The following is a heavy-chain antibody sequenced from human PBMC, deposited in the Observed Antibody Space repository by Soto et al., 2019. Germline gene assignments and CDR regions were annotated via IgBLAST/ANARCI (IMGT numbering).Heavy chain of an antibody. Sequence: QLQLQELGPGLVKPSETLSLTCTVSGGSISRSAYYWGWVRQPPGKGLEWIGSMSYSGSTYYNSSLKSRVTISIDTPKNQLSLRLTSVTAADTAVYYCSRRAPEGFDPWGQGTLVTVSS. CDR2: MSYSGST. V-gene: IGHV4-39*01. CDR3: SRRAPEGFDP. CDR1: GGSISRSAYY. J-gene: IGHJ5*02.